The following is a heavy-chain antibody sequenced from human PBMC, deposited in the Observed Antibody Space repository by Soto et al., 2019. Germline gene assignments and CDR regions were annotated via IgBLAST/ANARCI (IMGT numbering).Heavy chain of an antibody. CDR3: AILSLGFDP. CDR2: VYYTGST. J-gene: IGHJ5*02. V-gene: IGHV4-59*03. Sequence: SETLSLTCTVSGGSISNYYWTWIRQTPGKGLEWIGYVYYTGSTNYNPSLKSRVHISIDTSKNEFYLNLTSVTAAETAIYYCAILSLGFDPWGQGTLVTVSS. CDR1: GGSISNYY. D-gene: IGHD3-16*01.